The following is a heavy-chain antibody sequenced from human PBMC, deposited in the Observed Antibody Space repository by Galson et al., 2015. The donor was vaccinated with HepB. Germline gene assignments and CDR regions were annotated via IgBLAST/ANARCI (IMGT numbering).Heavy chain of an antibody. D-gene: IGHD3-10*01. CDR1: GDSVSSKSAA. CDR2: TYYRAKWYT. J-gene: IGHJ4*02. Sequence: CAISGDSVSSKSAAWHWIRQSPSRGLEWLGRTYYRAKWYTSYAVPVKSRISISAEASENQVSLQLNSVTPDDTAVYYCARDDSSNWVGEGAPNFDYWGQGTLVTVSS. V-gene: IGHV6-1*01. CDR3: ARDDSSNWVGEGAPNFDY.